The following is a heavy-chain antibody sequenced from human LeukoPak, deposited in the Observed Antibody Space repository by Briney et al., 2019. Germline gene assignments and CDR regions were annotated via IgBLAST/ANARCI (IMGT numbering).Heavy chain of an antibody. CDR2: ISSSSSYI. CDR1: GFTFSSYS. J-gene: IGHJ4*02. D-gene: IGHD1-26*01. V-gene: IGHV3-21*01. CDR3: ARGPIVGATPFDY. Sequence: PGGSLRLSCAAPGFTFSSYSMNWVRQAPGKGLEWVSSISSSSSYIYYADSVKGRFTISRDNAKNSLYLQMNSLRAEDTAVYYCARGPIVGATPFDYWGQGTLVTVSS.